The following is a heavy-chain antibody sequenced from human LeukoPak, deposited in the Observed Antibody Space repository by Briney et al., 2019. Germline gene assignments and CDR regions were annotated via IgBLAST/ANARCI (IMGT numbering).Heavy chain of an antibody. Sequence: ASVKVSCKASGYSFTGYYLHWVRQAPGQGLEWMGWITPNSGGTSYAQKFQGRVTMTRDTSISTAYMELSRLRSDDTAVYYCARDVVVTSSPDAFDIWGQGTMVIVSS. CDR3: ARDVVVTSSPDAFDI. V-gene: IGHV1-2*02. CDR1: GYSFTGYY. CDR2: ITPNSGGT. D-gene: IGHD2-21*02. J-gene: IGHJ3*02.